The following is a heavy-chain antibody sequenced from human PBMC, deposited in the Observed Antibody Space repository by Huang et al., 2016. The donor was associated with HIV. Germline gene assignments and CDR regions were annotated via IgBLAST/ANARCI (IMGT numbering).Heavy chain of an antibody. V-gene: IGHV1-8*01. CDR1: GYTFTNYD. CDR3: ARGFGINYNHEAFDV. D-gene: IGHD3-10*01. J-gene: IGHJ3*01. CDR2: MNPKSGNV. Sequence: QIQLAQSGAEVKKPGASVKVSCKASGYTFTNYDINWVRQASGQGLEWMGWMNPKSGNVSYTKKFQGRVAILRNSSINTSYLEVTSLTSEDTAVYYCARGFGINYNHEAFDVWGQGTMVTVSS.